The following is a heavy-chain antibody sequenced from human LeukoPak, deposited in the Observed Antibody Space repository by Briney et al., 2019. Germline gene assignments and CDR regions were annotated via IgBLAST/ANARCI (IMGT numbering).Heavy chain of an antibody. Sequence: GGSLRLSCAASGFTFSNYWMHWVRQAPGKGPVWVSRINTDGNITTYADSVKGRFSISRDNAKNALYLQMNSLRAEDTAVFYCARELSGSINRHFDYWGQGTLVTVSS. D-gene: IGHD2-15*01. CDR3: ARELSGSINRHFDY. CDR1: GFTFSNYW. J-gene: IGHJ4*02. V-gene: IGHV3-74*01. CDR2: INTDGNIT.